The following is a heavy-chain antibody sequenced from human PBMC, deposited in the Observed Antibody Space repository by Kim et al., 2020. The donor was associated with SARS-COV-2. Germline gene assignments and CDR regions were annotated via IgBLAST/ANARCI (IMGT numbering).Heavy chain of an antibody. CDR2: IRSKANSYAS. V-gene: IGHV3-73*01. Sequence: GGSLRLSCAASGFTFSGSAMHWVRQASGKGLEWVGRIRSKANSYASAYAASVRGRFTISRDDSKKTAYLQMNSLKTEDTAVYYCTRRRDLGYGSGSLWFEPWGAGTLVTASA. D-gene: IGHD3-10*01. CDR3: TRRRDLGYGSGSLWFEP. J-gene: IGHJ5*02. CDR1: GFTFSGSA.